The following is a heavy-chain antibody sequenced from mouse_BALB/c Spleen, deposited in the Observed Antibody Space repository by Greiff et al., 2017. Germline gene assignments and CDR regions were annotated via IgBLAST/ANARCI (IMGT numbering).Heavy chain of an antibody. CDR1: GFTFSDYG. J-gene: IGHJ1*01. CDR3: ARGYYGNSYWYFDV. Sequence: EVKLVESGGGLVQPGGSRKLSCAASGFTFSDYGMAWVRQAPGKGPEWVAFISNLAYSIYYADTVTGRFTISRDNARNILYLQMSSLRSEDTAMYYCARGYYGNSYWYFDVWGAGTTVTVSS. CDR2: ISNLAYSI. D-gene: IGHD2-1*01. V-gene: IGHV5-15*01.